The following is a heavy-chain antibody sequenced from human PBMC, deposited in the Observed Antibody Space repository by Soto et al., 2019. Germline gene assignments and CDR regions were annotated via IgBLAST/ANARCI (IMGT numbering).Heavy chain of an antibody. V-gene: IGHV2-5*02. CDR2: IYWDDDK. CDR1: GFSLDTSGVG. D-gene: IGHD3-9*01. J-gene: IGHJ4*02. CDR3: AHIFDFDWVWAFEY. Sequence: QITLKESGPTLVKPTQTLTLTCTFSGFSLDTSGVGVGWIRQPPGKTLEWLALIYWDDDKRYSPSLNSRLTMTKDTSKNQVVLRMTNVDPVDTATSYCAHIFDFDWVWAFEYWGQGALVTVSS.